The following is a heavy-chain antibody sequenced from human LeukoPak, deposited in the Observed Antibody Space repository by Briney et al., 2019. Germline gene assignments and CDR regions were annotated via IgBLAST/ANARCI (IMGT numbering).Heavy chain of an antibody. D-gene: IGHD4-23*01. Sequence: GGSLRLSCVGSGFTFRSHWVNWVRQAPGKGLEWVSSISSSSSYIYYADSVKGRFTISRDNAKNSLYLQMNSLRAEDTAVYYCARGGHYGGNLTPDYWGQGTLVTVSS. CDR1: GFTFRSHW. V-gene: IGHV3-21*01. J-gene: IGHJ4*02. CDR3: ARGGHYGGNLTPDY. CDR2: ISSSSSYI.